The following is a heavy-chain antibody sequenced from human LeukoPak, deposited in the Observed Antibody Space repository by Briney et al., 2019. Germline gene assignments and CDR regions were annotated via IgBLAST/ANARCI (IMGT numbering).Heavy chain of an antibody. V-gene: IGHV3-48*01. CDR2: ISSSSSTI. CDR3: ARDSKWLRFFPGVNSAQKFDY. CDR1: GFTFSSYS. D-gene: IGHD5-12*01. J-gene: IGHJ4*02. Sequence: GGSLRLSCAASGFTFSSYSMNWVRQAPGKGLEWVSYISSSSSTIYYADSVKGRFTISRDNAKNSLYLQMNSLRAEDTAVYYCARDSKWLRFFPGVNSAQKFDYWGQGTLVTVSS.